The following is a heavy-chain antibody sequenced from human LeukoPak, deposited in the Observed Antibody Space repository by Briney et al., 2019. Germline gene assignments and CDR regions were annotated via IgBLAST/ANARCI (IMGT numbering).Heavy chain of an antibody. Sequence: SQTLSLTCTVSGGSISSGSYYWSWIRQPPGKGLEWIGYIYHSGSTYYNPSLKSRVTISVDRSKNQFSLKLSSVTAADTAVYYCARALSSPYSTVPWYFDLWGRGTLVTVSS. CDR2: IYHSGST. D-gene: IGHD4-17*01. V-gene: IGHV4-30-2*01. CDR1: GGSISSGSYY. J-gene: IGHJ2*01. CDR3: ARALSSPYSTVPWYFDL.